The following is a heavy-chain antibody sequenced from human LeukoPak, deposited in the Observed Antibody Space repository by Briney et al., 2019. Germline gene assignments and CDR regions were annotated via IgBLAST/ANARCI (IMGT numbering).Heavy chain of an antibody. CDR2: IYSGGST. V-gene: IGHV3-66*01. J-gene: IGHJ4*02. CDR3: ARAVDTAIDFDY. Sequence: GGSLRLSCAASGFTVSSNYMSWVRQAPGKGLEWVSIIYSGGSTYYADSVKGRFTISRDNAKNSLYLQMNSLRAEDTAVYYCARAVDTAIDFDYWGQGTLVTVSS. D-gene: IGHD5-18*01. CDR1: GFTVSSNY.